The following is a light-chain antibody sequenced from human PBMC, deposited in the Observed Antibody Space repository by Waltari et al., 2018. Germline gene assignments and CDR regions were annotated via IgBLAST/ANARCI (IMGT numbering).Light chain of an antibody. J-gene: IGKJ1*01. V-gene: IGKV2-30*02. CDR2: EVS. Sequence: DVVMTQSPLSLPITPGQPASISCRSSQSLVHSNGNTYLNWYHQKPGQPPRRLIYEVSNQDSGVPDRFSGSGAGTDFTLKISRVEAEDVGVYYCGQGTHLPPTFGQGTKVEIK. CDR3: GQGTHLPPT. CDR1: QSLVHSNGNTY.